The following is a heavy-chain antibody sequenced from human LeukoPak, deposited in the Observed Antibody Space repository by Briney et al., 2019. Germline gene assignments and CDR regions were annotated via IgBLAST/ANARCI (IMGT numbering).Heavy chain of an antibody. CDR2: IYYSGST. CDR1: GGSISTYY. Sequence: SETLSLTCTVSGGSISTYYWSWIRQPPGKGLEWIGYIYYSGSTNYNPSLKSRVTISIDTSKNQFSLKLSSVTAADTAVFYCARPVAGTVDAFDIWGQGTMVTVSS. CDR3: ARPVAGTVDAFDI. D-gene: IGHD6-19*01. J-gene: IGHJ3*02. V-gene: IGHV4-59*08.